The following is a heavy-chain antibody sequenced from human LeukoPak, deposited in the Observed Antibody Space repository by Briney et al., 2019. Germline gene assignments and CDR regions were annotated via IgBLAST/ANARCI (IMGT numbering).Heavy chain of an antibody. CDR3: ARRSYDSSGYSKYYFDY. J-gene: IGHJ4*02. CDR1: GYTFTSYG. CDR2: ISAYNGNT. D-gene: IGHD3-22*01. V-gene: IGHV1-18*01. Sequence: ASVKVSCKASGYTFTSYGISWVRQAPGQGLEWMEWISAYNGNTNYAQKLQGRVTMTTDTSTSTAYMELRSLRSDDTAVYYCARRSYDSSGYSKYYFDYWGQGTLVTVSS.